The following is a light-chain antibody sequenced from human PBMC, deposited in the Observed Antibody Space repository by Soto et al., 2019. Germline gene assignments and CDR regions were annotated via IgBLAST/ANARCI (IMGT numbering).Light chain of an antibody. CDR2: RDS. Sequence: SYELTQPLSVSVALGQTARITCGGNNIGSKNVHWYQQKPGQAPVLVIYRDSNRPSGIPERFSGSNSGNTATLTISRAQAGDEADYYCQVWDSSSVVLGGGTKLTVL. J-gene: IGLJ2*01. CDR3: QVWDSSSVV. CDR1: NIGSKN. V-gene: IGLV3-9*01.